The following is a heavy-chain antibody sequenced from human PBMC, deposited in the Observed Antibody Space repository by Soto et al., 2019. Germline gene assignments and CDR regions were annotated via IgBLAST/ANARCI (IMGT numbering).Heavy chain of an antibody. Sequence: EVQLVESGGGLIQPGGSLRLSCAASGFTVSSNYMSWVRQAPGKGLEWVSVIYSGGSTYYADSVKGRFTISRDNSKNTLYLQMNSLRDEDTAVYYCARSAYCGGDCYSHIDYWGQGTLVTVSS. CDR1: GFTVSSNY. D-gene: IGHD2-21*02. CDR2: IYSGGST. V-gene: IGHV3-53*01. CDR3: ARSAYCGGDCYSHIDY. J-gene: IGHJ4*02.